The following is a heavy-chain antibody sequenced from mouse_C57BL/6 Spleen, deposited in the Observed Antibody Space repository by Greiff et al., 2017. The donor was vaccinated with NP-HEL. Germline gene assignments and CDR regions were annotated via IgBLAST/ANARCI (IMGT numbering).Heavy chain of an antibody. J-gene: IGHJ2*01. Sequence: EVHLVESGGDLVKPGGSLKLSCAASGFTFSSYGMSWVRQTPDKRLEWVATISSGGSYTYYPDSVKGRFTISRDNAKNTLYLQMSSLKSEDTAMYYCARLYGSSLYYFDYWGQGTTLTVSS. CDR1: GFTFSSYG. V-gene: IGHV5-6*01. D-gene: IGHD1-1*01. CDR2: ISSGGSYT. CDR3: ARLYGSSLYYFDY.